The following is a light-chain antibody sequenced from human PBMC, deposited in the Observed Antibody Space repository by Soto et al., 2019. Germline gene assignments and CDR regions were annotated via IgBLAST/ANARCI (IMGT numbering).Light chain of an antibody. Sequence: QSVLTRPASVSGSPGQSITISCTGTSSDVGGYKYVSWYQQHPGKAPKLMIYEVSNRPSGVSNRFSGSKSGNTASLTISGLQAEDEADYYCSSYTSSSTLDVFGTGTKLTVL. CDR1: SSDVGGYKY. CDR3: SSYTSSSTLDV. J-gene: IGLJ1*01. V-gene: IGLV2-14*01. CDR2: EVS.